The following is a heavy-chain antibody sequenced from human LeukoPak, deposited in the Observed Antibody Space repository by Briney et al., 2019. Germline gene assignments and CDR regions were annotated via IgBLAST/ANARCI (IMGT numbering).Heavy chain of an antibody. D-gene: IGHD7-27*01. CDR1: GGSFSGYH. CDR2: IYYTGT. J-gene: IGHJ4*02. V-gene: IGHV4-59*01. Sequence: PSETLSLTCAVYGGSFSGYHWSWIRQSPGKGLEWIGYIYYTGTSYNPSLKSRVTISADTSKNQFSLKLISVTAADTAVYYCASRKLGNDYWGQGTLVTVSS. CDR3: ASRKLGNDY.